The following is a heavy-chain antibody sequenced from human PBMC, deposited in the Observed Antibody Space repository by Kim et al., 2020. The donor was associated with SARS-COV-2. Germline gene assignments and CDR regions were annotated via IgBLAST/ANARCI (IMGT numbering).Heavy chain of an antibody. CDR2: IRSKANSYAT. CDR3: TSVPGTTLTFSDAFDI. Sequence: GGSLRLSCAASGFTFSGSAMHWVRQASGKGLEWVGRIRSKANSYATAYAASVKGRFTISRDDSKNTAYLQMNNLKTEDTAVYYCTSVPGTTLTFSDAFDIWGEGTMGTASS. D-gene: IGHD1-1*01. V-gene: IGHV3-73*01. CDR1: GFTFSGSA. J-gene: IGHJ3*02.